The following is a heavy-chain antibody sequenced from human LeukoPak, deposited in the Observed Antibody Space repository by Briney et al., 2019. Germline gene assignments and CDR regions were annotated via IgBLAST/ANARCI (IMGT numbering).Heavy chain of an antibody. CDR3: ARDLYRGYSYGYVDFYYYYYMDV. J-gene: IGHJ6*03. D-gene: IGHD5-18*01. CDR1: GYTFTSYG. Sequence: ASVKVSCKASGYTFTSYGISWVRQAPGQGLEWMGWISAYNGNTNYAQKLQGRVTMTTDASTSTAYMELGSLRSDDTAVYYCARDLYRGYSYGYVDFYYYYYMDVWGKGTTVTVSS. CDR2: ISAYNGNT. V-gene: IGHV1-18*01.